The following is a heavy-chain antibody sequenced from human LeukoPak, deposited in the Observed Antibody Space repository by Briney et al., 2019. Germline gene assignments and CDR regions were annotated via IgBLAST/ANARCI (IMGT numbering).Heavy chain of an antibody. J-gene: IGHJ6*02. CDR1: GGTFSSYA. CDR3: ARDGKMAPWSIPTSYYYYGMDV. V-gene: IGHV1-18*01. CDR2: ISAYNGNT. Sequence: GASVKVFCKASGGTFSSYAISWVRQAPGQGLEWMGWISAYNGNTNYAQKLQGRVTMTTDTSTSTAYMELRSLRSDDTAVYYCARDGKMAPWSIPTSYYYYGMDVWGQGTTVTVSS. D-gene: IGHD5-24*01.